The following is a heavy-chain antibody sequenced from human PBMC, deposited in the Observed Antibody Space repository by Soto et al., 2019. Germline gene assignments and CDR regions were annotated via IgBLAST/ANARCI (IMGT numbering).Heavy chain of an antibody. Sequence: SETLSLTCTVSGGSISSYYWSWIRQPPGKGLEWIGYIYYSGSTNYNPSLKSRVTISVDTSKNQFSLKLSSVTAADTAVYYCARLYSSGWYVNYYYGMDVWGQGTTVTVSS. CDR1: GGSISSYY. J-gene: IGHJ6*02. CDR3: ARLYSSGWYVNYYYGMDV. D-gene: IGHD6-19*01. V-gene: IGHV4-59*08. CDR2: IYYSGST.